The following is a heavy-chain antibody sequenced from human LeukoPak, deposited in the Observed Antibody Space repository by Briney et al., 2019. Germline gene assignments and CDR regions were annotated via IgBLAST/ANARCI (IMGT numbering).Heavy chain of an antibody. D-gene: IGHD3/OR15-3a*01. V-gene: IGHV4-4*09. J-gene: IGHJ4*02. CDR3: ARQGGLASLYYFDY. CDR2: IYTSGST. Sequence: SETLSLTCTVSGGSISSYYWSWIRQPPGKGLECIGYIYTSGSTNYNPSLKSRVTISVDTSKNQFSLKLSSVTAADTAVYYCARQGGLASLYYFDYWGQGTLVTVSS. CDR1: GGSISSYY.